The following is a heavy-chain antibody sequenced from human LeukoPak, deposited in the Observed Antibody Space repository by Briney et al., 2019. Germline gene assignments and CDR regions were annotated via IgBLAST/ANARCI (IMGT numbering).Heavy chain of an antibody. CDR2: ISSGGITI. J-gene: IGHJ6*04. CDR1: GFTFSRYE. V-gene: IGHV3-48*03. CDR3: AELGITMIGGV. Sequence: GGSLRLSCAASGFTFSRYEMNWVRQAPGKGLEWVSYISSGGITIYYADSVKGRFTISRDNSKNTLYLQMNSLRAEDTAVYYCAELGITMIGGVWGKGTTVTISS. D-gene: IGHD3-10*02.